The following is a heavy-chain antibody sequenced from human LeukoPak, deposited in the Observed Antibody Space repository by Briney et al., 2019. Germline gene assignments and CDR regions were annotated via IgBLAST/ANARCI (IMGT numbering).Heavy chain of an antibody. CDR3: AKGRTASPFYNYYGLDV. CDR2: ISHDGRNE. CDR1: GITFSGYG. V-gene: IGHV3-30*18. D-gene: IGHD2-21*02. Sequence: GRSLRLSCATSGITFSGYGMHWVRQAPGKGLEWVAFISHDGRNEYYVDPVKGRFTISRDNSKNTLYLQMDSLRAEDSAVYYCAKGRTASPFYNYYGLDVWGQGTTVTVSS. J-gene: IGHJ6*02.